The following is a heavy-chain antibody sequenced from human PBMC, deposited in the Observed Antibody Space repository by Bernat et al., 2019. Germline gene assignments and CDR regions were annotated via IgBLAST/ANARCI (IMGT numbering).Heavy chain of an antibody. Sequence: QVQLVESGGGVVQPGRSLRLSCAASGFTFSSYDMHWVRQAPGKGLEWVAVISYDGSDKYYADSVKGRFTISRDNSKNTLYLQLNSLRAEDTAVYYCAKDWTMVRGVPTPPDDYWGQGTLVTVSS. J-gene: IGHJ4*02. V-gene: IGHV3-30*18. CDR1: GFTFSSYD. D-gene: IGHD3-10*01. CDR2: ISYDGSDK. CDR3: AKDWTMVRGVPTPPDDY.